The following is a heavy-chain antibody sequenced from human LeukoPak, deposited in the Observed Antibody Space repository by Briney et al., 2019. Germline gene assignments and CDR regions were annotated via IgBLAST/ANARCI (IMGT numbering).Heavy chain of an antibody. D-gene: IGHD6-19*01. Sequence: ASVKVSCKASGYTFTGYYMHWVRQAPGQGLEWMGRINPNSGGTNYAQKFQGRVTMTRETSISTAYMELSRLRSDDTAVYYCARFSSGWYGGDYYYMDVWGKGTTVTVSS. V-gene: IGHV1-2*06. CDR1: GYTFTGYY. CDR3: ARFSSGWYGGDYYYMDV. CDR2: INPNSGGT. J-gene: IGHJ6*03.